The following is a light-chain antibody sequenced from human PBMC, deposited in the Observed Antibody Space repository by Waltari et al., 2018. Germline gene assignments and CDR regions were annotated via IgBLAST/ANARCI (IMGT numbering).Light chain of an antibody. CDR1: QSVGKY. CDR2: DTS. J-gene: IGKJ1*01. V-gene: IGKV3-20*01. Sequence: SCRASQSVGKYLAWYQQKPGQAPRLLIYDTSTRATGIPDRFSGSGSGTDFSLTISRLEPEDFAVYYCQKYVSLPATFGQRTKVQIK. CDR3: QKYVSLPAT.